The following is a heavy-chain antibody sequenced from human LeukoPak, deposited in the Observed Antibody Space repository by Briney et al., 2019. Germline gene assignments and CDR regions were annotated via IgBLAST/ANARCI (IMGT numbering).Heavy chain of an antibody. CDR1: GYTVSSYS. V-gene: IGHV3-21*01. J-gene: IGHJ4*02. CDR2: ISSSSSYI. CDR3: ARVSLGYCTNGVCYTTDY. Sequence: GGSLRLSRAASGYTVSSYSMNWFRQAPGQGLEWVSSISSSSSYIYYADSVKGRFTISRDNAKNSLYLQMNSLRAEDTAVYYCARVSLGYCTNGVCYTTDYWGQGTLVTVSS. D-gene: IGHD2-8*01.